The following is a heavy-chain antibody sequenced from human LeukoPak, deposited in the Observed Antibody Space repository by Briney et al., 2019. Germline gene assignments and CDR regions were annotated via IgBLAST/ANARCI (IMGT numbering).Heavy chain of an antibody. D-gene: IGHD3-22*01. V-gene: IGHV3-9*01. J-gene: IGHJ4*02. CDR1: GFTFDDYA. Sequence: GRSLRLSCAASGFTFDDYAMHWVRQAPGKGLEWVSGISWNSGSIGYADSVKGRFTISRDNAKSSLYLQMNSLRAEDTAVYYCARTRGYDSSGYSYYFDYWGQGTLVTVSS. CDR2: ISWNSGSI. CDR3: ARTRGYDSSGYSYYFDY.